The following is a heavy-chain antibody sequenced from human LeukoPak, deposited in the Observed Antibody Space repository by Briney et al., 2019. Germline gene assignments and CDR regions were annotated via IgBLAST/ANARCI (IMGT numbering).Heavy chain of an antibody. V-gene: IGHV1-18*01. CDR2: ISAYNGNT. D-gene: IGHD6-6*01. CDR3: ARVLSIAAPRWFDP. J-gene: IGHJ5*02. CDR1: GYTFTSYG. Sequence: ASVKVSCKASGYTFTSYGISWVRQAPGQGLEWMGWISAYNGNTNYAQKLQGRVTMTTDTSTSTAYMELRSLGSDDAAVYYCARVLSIAAPRWFDPWGQGTLVTVSS.